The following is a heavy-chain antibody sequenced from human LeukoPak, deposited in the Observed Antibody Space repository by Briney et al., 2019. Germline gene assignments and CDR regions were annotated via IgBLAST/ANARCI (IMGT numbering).Heavy chain of an antibody. CDR1: GGSFSGYY. J-gene: IGHJ6*02. CDR3: ARNQQLVSLDV. Sequence: SETLSLTCAVYGGSFSGYYWSWLRQPPGKGLEWIGEINHSGSTNYNPSLKSRVTISVDTSKNQFSLKLSSVTAADTAVYYCARNQQLVSLDVWGQGTTVTVSS. V-gene: IGHV4-34*01. D-gene: IGHD6-13*01. CDR2: INHSGST.